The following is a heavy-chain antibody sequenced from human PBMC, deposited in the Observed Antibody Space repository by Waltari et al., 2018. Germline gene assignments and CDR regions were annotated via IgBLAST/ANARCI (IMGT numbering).Heavy chain of an antibody. V-gene: IGHV3-21*01. CDR3: ARGGWGFYLDD. CDR2: ISSTGSYT. Sequence: EVQLVESGGGLVKPGGALRLSCAAYGFTLSSYSMNWVRQAPGKGLEWVSAISSTGSYTHYAGSVKGRFSISRDNAKNSLYLQMNSLRAEDTAVYYCARGGWGFYLDDWGQGTLVT. J-gene: IGHJ4*02. D-gene: IGHD7-27*01. CDR1: GFTLSSYS.